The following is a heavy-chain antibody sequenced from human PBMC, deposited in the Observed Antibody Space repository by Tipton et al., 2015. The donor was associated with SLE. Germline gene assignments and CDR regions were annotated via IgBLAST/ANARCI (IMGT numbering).Heavy chain of an antibody. CDR1: GGSISSYY. V-gene: IGHV4-4*09. CDR2: IYTSGST. D-gene: IGHD1-26*01. J-gene: IGHJ3*02. CDR3: AREGPREPYEGAFDI. Sequence: TLSLTCTVSGGSISSYYWSWIRQPPGKGLEWIGYIYTSGSTNYNPSLKSRVTISVDTSKNQFSLKLSSVTAADTAVYYCAREGPREPYEGAFDIWGQGTMVTVSS.